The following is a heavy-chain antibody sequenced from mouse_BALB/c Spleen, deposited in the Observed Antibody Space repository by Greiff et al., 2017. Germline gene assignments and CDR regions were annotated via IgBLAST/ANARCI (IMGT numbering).Heavy chain of an antibody. CDR2: IDPANGNT. CDR3: ARSIYDGYPYFDY. D-gene: IGHD2-3*01. J-gene: IGHJ2*01. CDR1: GFNIKDTY. V-gene: IGHV14-3*02. Sequence: EVQLQQSGAELVKPGASVKLSCTASGFNIKDTYMHWVKQRPEQGLEWIGRIDPANGNTKYDPKFQGKATITADTSSNTAYLQLSSLTSEDTAVYYCARSIYDGYPYFDYWGQGTTLTVSS.